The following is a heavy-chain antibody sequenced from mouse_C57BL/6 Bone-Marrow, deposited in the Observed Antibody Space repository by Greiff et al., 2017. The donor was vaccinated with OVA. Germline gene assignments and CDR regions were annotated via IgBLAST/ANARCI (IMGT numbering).Heavy chain of an antibody. CDR1: GYAFSSSW. CDR2: IYPGDGDT. Sequence: LVKPGASVKISCKASGYAFSSSWMNWVKQRPGKGLEWIGRIYPGDGDTNYNGKFKGKATLTADKSSSTAYMQLSSLTSEDSAVYFCAGWLPLFDYWGQGTTLTVSS. V-gene: IGHV1-82*01. D-gene: IGHD2-2*01. CDR3: AGWLPLFDY. J-gene: IGHJ2*01.